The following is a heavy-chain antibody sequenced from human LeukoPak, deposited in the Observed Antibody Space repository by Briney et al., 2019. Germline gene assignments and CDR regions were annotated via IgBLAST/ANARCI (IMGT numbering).Heavy chain of an antibody. D-gene: IGHD5-12*01. CDR3: AKSPSRATTHY. CDR1: GFTFSSYS. J-gene: IGHJ4*02. Sequence: PGGSLRLSCAASGFTFSSYSMNWVRQAPGKGLEWVSSISSSSSYIYYADSVKGRFTISRDNSKNTLYLQMNSLRAEDTAVYYCAKSPSRATTHYWGQGTLVTVSS. CDR2: ISSSSSYI. V-gene: IGHV3-21*04.